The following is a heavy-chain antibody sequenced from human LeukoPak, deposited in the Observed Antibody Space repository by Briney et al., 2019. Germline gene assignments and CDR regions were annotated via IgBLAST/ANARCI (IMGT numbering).Heavy chain of an antibody. J-gene: IGHJ3*02. D-gene: IGHD3-22*01. CDR1: GFTFSDYY. V-gene: IGHV3-11*01. CDR3: ARAPPNYYDSSGRYAFDI. Sequence: GGSLRLSCAASGFTFSDYYMSWIRQAPGKGLEWVSYISSSGSTIYYADSVKGRFTISRDNAKNSLYLQMNSLRAEDTAVYYCARAPPNYYDSSGRYAFDIWGQGTMVTVSS. CDR2: ISSSGSTI.